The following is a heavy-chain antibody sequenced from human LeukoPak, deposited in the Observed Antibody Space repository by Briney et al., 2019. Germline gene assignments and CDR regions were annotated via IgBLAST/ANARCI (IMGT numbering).Heavy chain of an antibody. CDR1: GGSFSGYY. CDR2: INHSGST. J-gene: IGHJ3*02. D-gene: IGHD2-15*01. V-gene: IGHV4-34*01. Sequence: SETLSLTCAVYGGSFSGYYWSWIRQPPGKGLEWIGEINHSGSTNYNPSLKSRVTISVDTSKNQFSLKLSSVTAADTAVYYCARVEGGLVVVQPNAFDIWGQGTMVTVSS. CDR3: ARVEGGLVVVQPNAFDI.